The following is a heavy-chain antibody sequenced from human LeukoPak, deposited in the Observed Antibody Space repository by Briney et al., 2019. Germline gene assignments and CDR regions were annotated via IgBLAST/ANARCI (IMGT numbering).Heavy chain of an antibody. CDR3: ARGVYWSLDY. CDR1: GFIFNTNG. V-gene: IGHV3-23*01. CDR2: IAGGDEST. D-gene: IGHD1-1*01. J-gene: IGHJ4*02. Sequence: GGSLRLSCASSGFIFNTNGMNWVRQSPGQGLEGLAPIAGGDESTYYADSVKGRFAISRDNSKNTVFLHMNSLRVEDTAVYYCARGVYWSLDYWGQGTPVTVSS.